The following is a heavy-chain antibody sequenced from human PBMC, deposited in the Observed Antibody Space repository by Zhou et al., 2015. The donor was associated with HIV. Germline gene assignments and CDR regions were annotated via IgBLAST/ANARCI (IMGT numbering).Heavy chain of an antibody. CDR2: IIPIFGTA. Sequence: QVQLVQSGAEVKKPGSSVKVSCKASGGTFSSYAISWVRQAPGQGLEWMGGIIPIFGTANYAQKFQGRVTITADESTSTAYMELSSLRSEDTAVYYCAERFLPGIAATMMLFDIWGQGTMVTVSS. V-gene: IGHV1-69*01. J-gene: IGHJ3*02. D-gene: IGHD6-13*01. CDR3: AERFLPGIAATMMLFDI. CDR1: GGTFSSYA.